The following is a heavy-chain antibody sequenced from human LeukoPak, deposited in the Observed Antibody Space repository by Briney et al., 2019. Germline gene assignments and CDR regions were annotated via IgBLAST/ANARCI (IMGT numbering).Heavy chain of an antibody. J-gene: IGHJ4*02. CDR2: ISSSSSYI. CDR3: ARDVKEGVFDY. CDR1: GFTFSSYS. Sequence: GGSLRLSCAASGFTFSSYSMNWVRQAPGKGLEWVSSISSSSSYIYYADSVKGRFTVSRDNAKNSLYLQMNSLRAEDTAVYYCARDVKEGVFDYWGQGTLVTVSS. V-gene: IGHV3-21*01.